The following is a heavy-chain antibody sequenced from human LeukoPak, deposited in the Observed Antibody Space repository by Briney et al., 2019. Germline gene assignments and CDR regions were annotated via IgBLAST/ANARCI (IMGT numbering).Heavy chain of an antibody. CDR1: GFTFSSYA. V-gene: IGHV3-23*01. J-gene: IGHJ4*02. D-gene: IGHD6-19*01. CDR2: ISVGGGST. CDR3: EKENSGWYDYYLDY. Sequence: GGSLRRSCAASGFTFSSYAMIWVRQAPGKGLEWVSVISVGGGSTYYADSVKGRFTISRDNSKNTLYLQMNSLSAEDAAVYYCEKENSGWYDYYLDYWGQGTLVTVSS.